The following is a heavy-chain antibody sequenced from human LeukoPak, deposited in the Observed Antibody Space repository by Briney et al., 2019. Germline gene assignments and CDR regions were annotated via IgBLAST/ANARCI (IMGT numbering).Heavy chain of an antibody. Sequence: ASVKVSCKASGGTFSSYAISWVRQAPGQGLEWMGGIIPIFGTANYAQKFQGSVTITADKSTSTAYMELSSLRSEDTAVYYCARDLDYGDYTYGYWGQGTLVTVSS. D-gene: IGHD4-17*01. CDR3: ARDLDYGDYTYGY. CDR1: GGTFSSYA. CDR2: IIPIFGTA. J-gene: IGHJ4*02. V-gene: IGHV1-69*06.